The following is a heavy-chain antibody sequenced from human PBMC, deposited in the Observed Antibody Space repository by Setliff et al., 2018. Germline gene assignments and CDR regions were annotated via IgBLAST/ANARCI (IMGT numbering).Heavy chain of an antibody. D-gene: IGHD4-17*01. V-gene: IGHV3-21*01. CDR2: ISSSSTYI. CDR1: GFTFSSYS. J-gene: IGHJ4*02. Sequence: GGSLRLSCAASGFTFSSYSMNWVRQAPGKGLEWVSSISSSSTYIYYADSVKGRFTISRDNAKNSLYLQMNSLRAEDTAVYYCARLRKDYGDYYYFDYWGQGTLVTVSS. CDR3: ARLRKDYGDYYYFDY.